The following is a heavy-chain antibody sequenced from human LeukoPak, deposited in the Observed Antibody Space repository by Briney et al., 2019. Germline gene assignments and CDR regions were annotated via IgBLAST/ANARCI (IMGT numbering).Heavy chain of an antibody. CDR1: GGSFSHYY. CDR2: INHSGST. Sequence: PSETLSLTCAVYGGSFSHYYWTWIRQPPGKGLEWIGEINHSGSTNYNPSLKSRVTMSIDTSKNQFSLKLSSVTAADTAVYYCARVLRYFVYFDYWGQGTLVTVSS. D-gene: IGHD3-9*01. CDR3: ARVLRYFVYFDY. V-gene: IGHV4-34*01. J-gene: IGHJ4*02.